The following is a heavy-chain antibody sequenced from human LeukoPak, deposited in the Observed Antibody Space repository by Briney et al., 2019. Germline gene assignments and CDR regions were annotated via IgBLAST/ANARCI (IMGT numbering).Heavy chain of an antibody. V-gene: IGHV3-21*01. CDR2: ISSSGGHI. CDR1: GFTFLSHS. CDR3: AREDADYVSMVRMDV. Sequence: GGSLRLSCAASGFTFLSHSMNWVRQAPGKGLEWVSSISSSGGHIYYADSVKGRFTISRDNAKNSLYLQMNSLRAEDTAVYYCAREDADYVSMVRMDVWGKGTTVTVSS. D-gene: IGHD3-16*01. J-gene: IGHJ6*03.